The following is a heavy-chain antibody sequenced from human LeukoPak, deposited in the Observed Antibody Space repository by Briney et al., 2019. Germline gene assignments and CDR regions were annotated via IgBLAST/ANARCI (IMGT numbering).Heavy chain of an antibody. D-gene: IGHD2-2*02. V-gene: IGHV3-7*03. CDR2: IKQDGSEK. CDR1: GFTFSSYW. CDR3: ARLWGYCSSTSCYK. J-gene: IGHJ4*02. Sequence: PGGALRLSCAASGFTFSSYWMSCVRQAPGKGLWWVANIKQDGSEKYYVDSVKGRFTISRDNAKNSLYLQMNSLSAEDTAVYYCARLWGYCSSTSCYKWGQGTLVTVSS.